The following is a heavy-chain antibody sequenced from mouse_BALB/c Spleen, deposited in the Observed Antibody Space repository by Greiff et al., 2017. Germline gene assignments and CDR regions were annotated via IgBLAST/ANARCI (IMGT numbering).Heavy chain of an antibody. Sequence: VQGVESGPGLVAPSQSLSITCTVSGFSLTSYGVHWVRQPPGKGLEWLGVIWAGGSTNYNSALMSRLSISKDNSKSQVFLKMNSLQTDDTAMYYCASMVTSWFAYWGQGTLVTVSA. CDR2: IWAGGST. J-gene: IGHJ3*01. D-gene: IGHD2-2*01. CDR3: ASMVTSWFAY. V-gene: IGHV2-9*02. CDR1: GFSLTSYG.